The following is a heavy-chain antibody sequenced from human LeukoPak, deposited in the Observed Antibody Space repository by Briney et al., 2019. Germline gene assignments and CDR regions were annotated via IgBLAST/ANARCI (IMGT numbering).Heavy chain of an antibody. J-gene: IGHJ4*02. CDR3: ARVRFPQDS. CDR2: IKEDGSEK. V-gene: IGHV3-7*04. Sequence: VGSLRLSCAASGFIFRSYWMSWVRQAPGKGLEWVANIKEDGSEKYYMHSMKGRFTISRDNAKNSLYLQMNSLRAEDTAIYYCARVRFPQDSWGQGTLVTVSS. CDR1: GFIFRSYW.